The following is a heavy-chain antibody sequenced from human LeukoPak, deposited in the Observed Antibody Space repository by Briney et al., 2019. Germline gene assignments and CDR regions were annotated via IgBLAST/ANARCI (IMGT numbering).Heavy chain of an antibody. D-gene: IGHD3-22*01. CDR1: GFTFSSYA. CDR3: ARPTGIYYDSSSLDY. CDR2: ISYDGSNK. Sequence: GRSLRLSCAASGFTFSSYAMHWVRQAPGKGLEWVAVISYDGSNKYYADSVKGRFTISRDNSKNTLYLQMNSLRAEDTAVYYCARPTGIYYDSSSLDYWGQGTLVTVSS. V-gene: IGHV3-30-3*01. J-gene: IGHJ4*02.